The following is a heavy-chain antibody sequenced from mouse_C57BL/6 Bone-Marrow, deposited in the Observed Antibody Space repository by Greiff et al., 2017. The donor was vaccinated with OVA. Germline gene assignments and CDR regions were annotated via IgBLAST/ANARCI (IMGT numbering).Heavy chain of an antibody. CDR1: GYTFTEYT. D-gene: IGHD1-1*01. CDR3: ARHEGLLRGFDD. Sequence: LQESGAELVKPGASVKLSCKASGYTFTEYTIHWVKQRSGQGLEWIGWFYPGSGSIKYNEKFKDKATLTADKSSSTVYMELSRLTSEDSAFYFSARHEGLLRGFDDWGQGTTLTVSS. CDR2: FYPGSGSI. V-gene: IGHV1-62-2*01. J-gene: IGHJ2*01.